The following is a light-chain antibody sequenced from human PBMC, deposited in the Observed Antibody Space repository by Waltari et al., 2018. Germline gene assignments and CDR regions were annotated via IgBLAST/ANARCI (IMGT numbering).Light chain of an antibody. Sequence: QSVVTQPPSASGTPGPRVTISCSGSSSHIGSNTVNWYQQFPGRAPKLLIYRNNQRPSGVPDRFSGSKSGTSASLAISGLQSEDEADYYCAAWDNTLSGPSFGGGTKVTVL. CDR1: SSHIGSNT. J-gene: IGLJ3*02. V-gene: IGLV1-44*01. CDR2: RNN. CDR3: AAWDNTLSGPS.